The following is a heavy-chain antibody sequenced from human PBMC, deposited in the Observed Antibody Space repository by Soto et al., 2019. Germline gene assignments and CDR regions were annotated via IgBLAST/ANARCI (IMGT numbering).Heavy chain of an antibody. D-gene: IGHD4-4*01. Sequence: GGSLRLSCAASGFTFSSYAMHWVRQAPGKGLEWVAVISYDGSNKYYADYVKGRFTISRDNSKNTLYLQMNSLRAEDTAVYYCARVRTVTTLAHCGMDVWGQGTTVTVS. CDR2: ISYDGSNK. J-gene: IGHJ6*02. CDR1: GFTFSSYA. CDR3: ARVRTVTTLAHCGMDV. V-gene: IGHV3-30*01.